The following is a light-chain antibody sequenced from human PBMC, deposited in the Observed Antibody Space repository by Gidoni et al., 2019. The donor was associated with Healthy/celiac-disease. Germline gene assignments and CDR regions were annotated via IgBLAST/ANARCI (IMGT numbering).Light chain of an antibody. CDR1: QGISSY. CDR3: QQYYSYPPLT. J-gene: IGKJ4*01. CDR2: AAP. Sequence: AIRMTQSPSSFSASTGDRVTITCRASQGISSYLAWYQQKPGKAPKLLIYAAPTLQSGVSSRFSGSGSGTDFTLTISCLQSEDFATYYCQQYYSYPPLTFGGGTKVEIK. V-gene: IGKV1-8*01.